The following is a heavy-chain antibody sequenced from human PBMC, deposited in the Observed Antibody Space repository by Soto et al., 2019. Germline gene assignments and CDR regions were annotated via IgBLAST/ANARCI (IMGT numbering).Heavy chain of an antibody. D-gene: IGHD3-22*01. CDR3: TRSLYYYDSSGYSFDY. J-gene: IGHJ4*02. V-gene: IGHV3-73*01. CDR1: GFTFSGSA. Sequence: GGSLRLSFAASGFTFSGSAMHWVRQASGKGLEWVGRIRSKANSYATAYAASVKGRFTISRDDSKNTAYLQMNSLKTEDTAVYYCTRSLYYYDSSGYSFDYWGQGTLVTVSS. CDR2: IRSKANSYAT.